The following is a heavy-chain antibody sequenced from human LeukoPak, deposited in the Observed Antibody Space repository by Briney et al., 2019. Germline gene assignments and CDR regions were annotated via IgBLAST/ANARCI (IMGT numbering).Heavy chain of an antibody. CDR3: ARQLERLYLDY. V-gene: IGHV4-39*01. CDR1: GGSISSSSYY. J-gene: IGHJ4*02. Sequence: PSETLSLTCTVSGGSISSSSYYWGWIRHPPGKGLEWIVSIYYSGSTYYNPSLKRPVTIPVATSNNQFSLKLSSVTAADTAVYYCARQLERLYLDYWGQGTLVTVSS. D-gene: IGHD1-1*01. CDR2: IYYSGST.